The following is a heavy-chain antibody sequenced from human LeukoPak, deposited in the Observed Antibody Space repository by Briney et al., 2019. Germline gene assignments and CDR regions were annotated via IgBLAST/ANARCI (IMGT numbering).Heavy chain of an antibody. D-gene: IGHD1-26*01. J-gene: IGHJ5*02. V-gene: IGHV1-24*01. Sequence: ASVKVSCKVSGYTLTELSMHWVRQAPGKGLEWMGGFDPEDGETIYAQKFQGRVTMTEDTSTDTAYMELSSLKASDTAMYYCARADEPEGFKWELTPPSSTRGFDPWGQGTLVTVSS. CDR3: ARADEPEGFKWELTPPSSTRGFDP. CDR1: GYTLTELS. CDR2: FDPEDGET.